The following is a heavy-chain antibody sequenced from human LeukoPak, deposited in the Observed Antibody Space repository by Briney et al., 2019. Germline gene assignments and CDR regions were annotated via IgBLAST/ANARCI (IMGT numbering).Heavy chain of an antibody. J-gene: IGHJ5*02. Sequence: SETLSLTCTVSVGSISSYYWSWIRHPPGKGLEWIGYIYYSGSTNYNPSLKSRVTISVDTSKNQFSLKLRSLTAADTAVYFCARHVGYGNNWFDPWGQGTLVTVSS. V-gene: IGHV4-59*08. CDR1: VGSISSYY. CDR3: ARHVGYGNNWFDP. D-gene: IGHD5-18*01. CDR2: IYYSGST.